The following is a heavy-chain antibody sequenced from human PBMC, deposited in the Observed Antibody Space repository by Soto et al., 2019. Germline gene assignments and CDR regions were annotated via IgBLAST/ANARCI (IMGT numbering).Heavy chain of an antibody. CDR2: IKSDGTGT. D-gene: IGHD6-13*01. CDR1: GFTFSNYW. V-gene: IGHV3-74*01. Sequence: HPGGSLRLSCEASGFTFSNYWMHWVRQTPGKGLVWVSRIKSDGTGTSYADSVKGRFTISRDSAKNTLYLQMNSLRVEDTAVYYCESSWWPVGNYWGQGIPVTVSS. CDR3: ESSWWPVGNY. J-gene: IGHJ4*02.